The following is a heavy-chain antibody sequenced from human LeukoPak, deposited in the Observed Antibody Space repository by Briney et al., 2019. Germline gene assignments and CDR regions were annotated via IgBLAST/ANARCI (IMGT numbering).Heavy chain of an antibody. CDR1: GFTFSSYA. V-gene: IGHV3-23*01. CDR2: ISGSGGST. J-gene: IGHJ4*02. CDR3: AKGLQNYDILTGFFLDSYGNFDY. D-gene: IGHD3-9*01. Sequence: GGSLRLSCAASGFTFSSYAMSWVRQAPGKGLEWVSAISGSGGSTYCADSVKGRFTISRDNSKNTLYLQMNSLRAEDTAVYYCAKGLQNYDILTGFFLDSYGNFDYWGQGTLVTVSS.